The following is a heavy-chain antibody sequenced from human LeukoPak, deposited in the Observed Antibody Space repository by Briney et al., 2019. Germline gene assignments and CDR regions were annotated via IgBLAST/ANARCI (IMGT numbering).Heavy chain of an antibody. CDR1: GGSISSYY. V-gene: IGHV4-4*07. CDR3: ARGKRRGIAAAGTPFDY. Sequence: SETLSLTCTASGGSISSYYWSWIRQPAGKGLEWIGRIYTSGSTNYNPSLKSRVTMSVDTSKNQFSLKLSSVTAADTAVYYCARGKRRGIAAAGTPFDYWGQGTLVTVSS. D-gene: IGHD6-13*01. J-gene: IGHJ4*02. CDR2: IYTSGST.